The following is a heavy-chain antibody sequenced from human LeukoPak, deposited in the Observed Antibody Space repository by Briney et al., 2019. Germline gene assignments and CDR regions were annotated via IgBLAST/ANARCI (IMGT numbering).Heavy chain of an antibody. CDR1: GDSISSYY. V-gene: IGHV4-59*01. CDR3: ARGRFSVANSWFDP. Sequence: PSETLSLTCTVSGDSISSYYWSWIRQPPGKGLEWIGHIYYSGNTNYNPSLKSRVTISVDTSKNQFSLRLSSATAADTAVYYCARGRFSVANSWFDPWGQGTLVTVSS. CDR2: IYYSGNT. J-gene: IGHJ5*02. D-gene: IGHD3-3*01.